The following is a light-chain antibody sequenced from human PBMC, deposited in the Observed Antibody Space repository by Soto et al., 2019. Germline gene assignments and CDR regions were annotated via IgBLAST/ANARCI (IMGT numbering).Light chain of an antibody. V-gene: IGLV4-69*01. CDR2: LNSDGSH. CDR1: SGHITYA. J-gene: IGLJ3*02. Sequence: QLVLTQAPSASASPGDSVKLTCTLSSGHITYAIAWHQQQPDKGPRYLMKLNSDGSHSKGDGIPDRFSGSSSGTERYLIISSLQSEDEAEYYCQTWDTDIWVFGGGTKLTVL. CDR3: QTWDTDIWV.